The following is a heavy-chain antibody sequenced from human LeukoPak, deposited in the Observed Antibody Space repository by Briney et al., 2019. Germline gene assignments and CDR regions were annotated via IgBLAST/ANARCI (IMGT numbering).Heavy chain of an antibody. CDR2: IKQDGSEK. CDR1: GFTFSSYW. CDR3: ARGQGIAAAGLNWFDP. V-gene: IGHV3-7*01. J-gene: IGHJ5*02. D-gene: IGHD6-13*01. Sequence: GGSLRLSCAASGFTFSSYWMSWVRQAPGEELEWVAHIKQDGSEKYYVDSVKGRFTISRDNAQNSLYLQMNSLRAEDTAVYYCARGQGIAAAGLNWFDPWGQGTLVTVSS.